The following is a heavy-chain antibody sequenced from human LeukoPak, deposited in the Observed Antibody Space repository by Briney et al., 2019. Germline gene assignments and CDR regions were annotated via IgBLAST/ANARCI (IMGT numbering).Heavy chain of an antibody. CDR2: INTHTGNP. V-gene: IGHV7-4-1*02. CDR1: GYRFNGNG. J-gene: IGHJ3*02. Sequence: ASVKVSCKGYGYRFNGNGMNGVRQAPGQGLEWMGWINTHTGNPTYAQAFTGRVVFSLDKSVNTSYLQIISLKAEDTAIYYCAREIQRFDIWGQGTMVTVSS. D-gene: IGHD5-24*01. CDR3: AREIQRFDI.